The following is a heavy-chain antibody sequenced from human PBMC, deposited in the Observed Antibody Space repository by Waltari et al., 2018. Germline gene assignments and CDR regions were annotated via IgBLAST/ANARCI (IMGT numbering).Heavy chain of an antibody. Sequence: QVQLVESGGGVVQPGRSLRLSCAASGFTLSSYAMHWVRQAPGKGLEWVAVISYDGSNKYYADSVKGRFTISRDNSKNTLYLQMNSLRAEDTAVYYCPRGGVVVAANIDYWGQGTLVTVSS. CDR2: ISYDGSNK. J-gene: IGHJ4*02. D-gene: IGHD2-15*01. CDR1: GFTLSSYA. CDR3: PRGGVVVAANIDY. V-gene: IGHV3-30-3*01.